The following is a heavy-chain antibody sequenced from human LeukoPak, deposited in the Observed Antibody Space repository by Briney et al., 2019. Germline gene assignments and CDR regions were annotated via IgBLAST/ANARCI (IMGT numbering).Heavy chain of an antibody. CDR3: ARQKLYDFWSGYYEGHNWFDP. Sequence: PSETLSLTCTVSGGSISSGGYYWSWIRQHPGKGLEWIGYIYYSGSTNYNPSLKSRVTISVDTSKNQFSLKLSSVTAADTAVYYCARQKLYDFWSGYYEGHNWFDPWGQGTLVTVSS. CDR1: GGSISSGGYY. CDR2: IYYSGST. J-gene: IGHJ5*02. V-gene: IGHV4-61*08. D-gene: IGHD3-3*01.